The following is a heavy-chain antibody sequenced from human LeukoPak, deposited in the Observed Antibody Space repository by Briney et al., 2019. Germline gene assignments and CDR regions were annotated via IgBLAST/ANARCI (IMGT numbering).Heavy chain of an antibody. Sequence: GGSLRLSCAASGFTFSDYWMNWVRQAPGKGLEWVANIDQDGGGKYYLDSVKGRFTISRDNAKSSLYLQIDSLRAEDTAVYYCASGDWAPFDYWSQGSLLTVS. CDR2: IDQDGGGK. V-gene: IGHV3-7*01. J-gene: IGHJ4*02. CDR3: ASGDWAPFDY. CDR1: GFTFSDYW. D-gene: IGHD2-21*02.